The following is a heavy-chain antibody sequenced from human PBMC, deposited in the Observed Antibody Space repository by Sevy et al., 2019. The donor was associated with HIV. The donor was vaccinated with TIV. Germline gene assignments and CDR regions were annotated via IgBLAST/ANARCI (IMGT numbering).Heavy chain of an antibody. D-gene: IGHD2-15*01. CDR1: GYSFTTYR. Sequence: ASVKVPCKASGYSFTTYRITWLRQAPGQGLEWMGWISPHNGDTNYVQNLQGRVTMITETSTSTAYMGLRSLRSDDTSVYYCARAYCRGGSCYSLAYWGQGTRVTVSS. CDR3: ARAYCRGGSCYSLAY. CDR2: ISPHNGDT. V-gene: IGHV1-18*01. J-gene: IGHJ4*02.